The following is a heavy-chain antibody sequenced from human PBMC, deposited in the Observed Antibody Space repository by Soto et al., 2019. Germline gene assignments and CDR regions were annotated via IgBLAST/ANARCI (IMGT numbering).Heavy chain of an antibody. CDR3: STCIKVFRLLIPPFDH. D-gene: IGHD2-21*01. J-gene: IGHJ5*02. CDR2: INQTGGS. Sequence: PSETLTLTCTVYGGSVNGYHWHWIRHPPGKGLEGVGEINQTGGSHYNPSPESGVTLSVNTSDNQYTPLLRSVTGADTAIYDCSTCIKVFRLLIPPFDHWGQGTQVTVSS. V-gene: IGHV4-34*01. CDR1: GGSVNGYH.